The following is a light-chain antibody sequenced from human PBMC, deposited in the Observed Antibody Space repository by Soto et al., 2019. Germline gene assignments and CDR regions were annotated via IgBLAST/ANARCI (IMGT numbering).Light chain of an antibody. CDR2: DDS. CDR1: NIGSTS. J-gene: IGLJ3*02. CDR3: QVWDSSSDPKWV. V-gene: IGLV3-21*02. Sequence: SYELTQPPSVSVAPGQTARITCEGYNIGSTSVHWYQQKPRQAPVLVVYDDSDRPSGIPERISGSKSGNTATLTINRVEDGDEADYYCQVWDSSSDPKWVFGGGTKLTVL.